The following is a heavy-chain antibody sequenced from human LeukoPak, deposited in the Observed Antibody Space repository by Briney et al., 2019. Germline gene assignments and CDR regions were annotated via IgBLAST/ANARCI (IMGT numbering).Heavy chain of an antibody. J-gene: IGHJ4*02. CDR1: GFTFSSYS. V-gene: IGHV3-48*04. Sequence: SGGSLRLSCAASGFTFSSYSMIWVRQAPGKGLESVSYISSSGTTIHYADSVKGRFTLSRDNAKNSLNVQMNSLSAEETAVYYCARVVGGVAGADYWGQGTLVTVSS. D-gene: IGHD6-19*01. CDR2: ISSSGTTI. CDR3: ARVVGGVAGADY.